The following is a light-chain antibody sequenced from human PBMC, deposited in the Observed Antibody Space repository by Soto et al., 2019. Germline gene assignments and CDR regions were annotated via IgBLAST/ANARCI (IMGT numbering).Light chain of an antibody. CDR3: QQYKNWPRT. V-gene: IGKV3-15*01. CDR1: QSVSSN. CDR2: GAS. J-gene: IGKJ1*01. Sequence: EIVMTQSPATLSVSPGERATLSCRASQSVSSNLAWYQQKPGQAPRLLIYGASTRATGIPARFSGSGSGTEFTLTISSLQFEDFAVYYCQQYKNWPRTFGQGTKVDI.